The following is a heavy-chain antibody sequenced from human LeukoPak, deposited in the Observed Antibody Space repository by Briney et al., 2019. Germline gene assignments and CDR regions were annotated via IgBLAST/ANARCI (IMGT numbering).Heavy chain of an antibody. J-gene: IGHJ6*02. Sequence: GASVKVSCKASGDSFSNYGFAWVRQAPGQGLEWMGWISADSGDRYYAQNFQHRVIMTTDTSTTTGYMELRSLRSDDTAVYYCASGSYLWGGMDVWGQGTTVTVSS. V-gene: IGHV1-18*01. CDR1: GDSFSNYG. D-gene: IGHD1-26*01. CDR3: ASGSYLWGGMDV. CDR2: ISADSGDR.